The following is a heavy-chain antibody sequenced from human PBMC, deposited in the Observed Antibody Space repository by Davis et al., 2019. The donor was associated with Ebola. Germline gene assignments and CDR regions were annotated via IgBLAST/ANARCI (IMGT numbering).Heavy chain of an antibody. Sequence: LRLSCTVSGVSITSYYWSWVRQHPGKGLEWIGYIYYSGSTYYNPSLKSRVTISVDTSKNQFSLKLSSVTAADTAVYYCARGRVEDIVLVPAAIQFDYWGQGTLVTVSS. CDR2: IYYSGST. D-gene: IGHD2-2*01. J-gene: IGHJ4*02. V-gene: IGHV4-31*03. CDR3: ARGRVEDIVLVPAAIQFDY. CDR1: GVSITSYY.